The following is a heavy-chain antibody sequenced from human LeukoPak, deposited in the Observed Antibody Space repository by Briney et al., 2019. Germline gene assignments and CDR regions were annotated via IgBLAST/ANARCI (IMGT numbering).Heavy chain of an antibody. CDR1: GFTFSSYA. CDR2: ISGSGGST. V-gene: IGHV3-23*01. D-gene: IGHD6-13*01. Sequence: GGSLRLSCAASGFTFSSYAMSWVRQALGKGLEWVSAISGSGGSTYYADSVKGRFTISRDNSKNTLYLQMNSLRAEDTAVYYCATSGYSSSWYQAFDIWGQGTMVTVSS. CDR3: ATSGYSSSWYQAFDI. J-gene: IGHJ3*02.